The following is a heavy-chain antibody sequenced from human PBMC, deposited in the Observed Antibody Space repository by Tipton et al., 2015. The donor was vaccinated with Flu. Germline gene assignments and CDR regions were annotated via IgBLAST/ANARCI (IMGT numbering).Heavy chain of an antibody. V-gene: IGHV4-31*03. Sequence: TLSLTCTVSGGSISSGGYYWSWIRQHPGKGLEWIGYIYYSGSTYYNPSLKSRVTTSVDTSKNQFSLKLSSVTAADTAVYYCARGPYYDSSGGHDYWGQGTLVTVSS. CDR2: IYYSGST. D-gene: IGHD3-22*01. J-gene: IGHJ4*02. CDR1: GGSISSGGYY. CDR3: ARGPYYDSSGGHDY.